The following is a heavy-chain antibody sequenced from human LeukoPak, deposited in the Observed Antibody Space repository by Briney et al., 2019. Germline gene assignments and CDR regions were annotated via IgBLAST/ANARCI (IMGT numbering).Heavy chain of an antibody. J-gene: IGHJ6*04. CDR2: VNPNSGHT. Sequence: ASVKVSCKASGYTFTSYDVNWVRQATGQGLEWMGWVNPNSGHTGYAQKFQGRVTMTTNTSISTAYMELSSVTAADTAVYYCARRIQLWFRGFLDVWGKGTTVTVSS. CDR1: GYTFTSYD. D-gene: IGHD5-18*01. V-gene: IGHV1-8*01. CDR3: ARRIQLWFRGFLDV.